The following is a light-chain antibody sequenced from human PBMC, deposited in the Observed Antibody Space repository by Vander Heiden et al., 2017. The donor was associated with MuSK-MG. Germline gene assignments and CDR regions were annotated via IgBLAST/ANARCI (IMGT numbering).Light chain of an antibody. CDR2: HVN. CDR3: MQSIQWRWT. J-gene: IGKJ1*01. V-gene: IGKV2-30*01. Sequence: DVVMTQSPLSLPVTLGQAASIPCTSSQSLVYSDGNTFLSWFQLRPGQSPRLLNQHVNKRDSGVSRRFSSSGSGTDFTLIISRVEAEDVGVYCCMQSIQWRWTFGQGTKVEIK. CDR1: QSLVYSDGNTF.